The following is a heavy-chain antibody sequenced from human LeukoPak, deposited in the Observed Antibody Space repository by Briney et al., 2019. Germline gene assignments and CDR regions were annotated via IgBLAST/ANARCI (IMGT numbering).Heavy chain of an antibody. V-gene: IGHV4-30-4*01. CDR3: VRVYSRWGRMD. CDR2: IYYSGST. D-gene: IGHD2-21*01. Sequence: PSQTLSLTCTVSGGSISSGDDYWSWIRQPPGKGLEWIGYIYYSGSTYYNPSLKSRVTISVDTSKNQFSLKVRSVTAADTADYYCVRVYSRWGRMDWGQGTLVTVSS. CDR1: GGSISSGDDY. J-gene: IGHJ4*02.